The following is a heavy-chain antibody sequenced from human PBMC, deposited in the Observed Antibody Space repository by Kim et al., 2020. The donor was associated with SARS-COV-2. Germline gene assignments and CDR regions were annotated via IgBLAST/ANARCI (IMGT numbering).Heavy chain of an antibody. CDR2: IYYSGST. D-gene: IGHD3-10*01. CDR1: GGSISSSSYY. J-gene: IGHJ6*02. CDR3: ARYITTLWFEGTWVNDYGMDV. Sequence: SETLSLTCTVSGGSISSSSYYWGWIRQPPGKGLEWIGSIYYSGSTYYNPSLKSRVTISVDTSKNQFSLKLSSVTAADTAVYYCARYITTLWFEGTWVNDYGMDVWGQGTTVTVSS. V-gene: IGHV4-39*01.